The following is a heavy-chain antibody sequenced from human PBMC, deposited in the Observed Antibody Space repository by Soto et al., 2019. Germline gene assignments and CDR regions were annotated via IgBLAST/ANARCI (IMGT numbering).Heavy chain of an antibody. D-gene: IGHD3-9*01. CDR3: ATERYIDLLTRFPLRGYIDH. J-gene: IGHJ5*02. CDR2: IKSESDGGTT. V-gene: IGHV3-15*01. Sequence: GGSLRLSCATSGFTFANAWMTWVRQAPGKGLEWIGRIKSESDGGTTDYVAAVKGRFSTSRDDSNNTLHLQMDSLKVADTAVYYCATERYIDLLTRFPLRGYIDHWGQGILVTVSS. CDR1: GFTFANAW.